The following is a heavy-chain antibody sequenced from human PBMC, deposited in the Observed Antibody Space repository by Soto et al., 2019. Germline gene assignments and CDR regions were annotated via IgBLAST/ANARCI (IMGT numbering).Heavy chain of an antibody. CDR1: GCTFSSFG. CDR2: IIPVSPIA. V-gene: IGHV1-69*10. CDR3: ARGSDDFYYHAMEV. J-gene: IGHJ6*01. Sequence: ASVKVSCKASGCTFSSFGINWVRQAPGQGLEWMGGIIPVSPIANYAQKFQGRVTITADKSTNTAYMELSSLRSEDTAVYFCARGSDDFYYHAMEVWGQGTTVNVSS. D-gene: IGHD1-26*01.